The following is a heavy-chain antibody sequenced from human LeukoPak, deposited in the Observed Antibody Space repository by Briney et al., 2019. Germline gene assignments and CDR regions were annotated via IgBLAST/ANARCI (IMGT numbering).Heavy chain of an antibody. V-gene: IGHV4-34*01. J-gene: IGHJ4*02. CDR3: ARTLLGIDYGSGSYDFDY. CDR2: LNHGGST. D-gene: IGHD3-10*01. CDR1: GGSFSGHY. Sequence: SETLSLTCAVSGGSFSGHYWNWIRQPPGKGLEWIGELNHGGSTNYNPSLKSRVTISVDTSKNQFSLKLSSVTAADTAVYYCARTLLGIDYGSGSYDFDYWGQGTLVTVSS.